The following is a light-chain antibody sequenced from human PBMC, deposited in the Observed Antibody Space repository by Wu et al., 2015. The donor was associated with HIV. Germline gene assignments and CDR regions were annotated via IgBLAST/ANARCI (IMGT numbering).Light chain of an antibody. V-gene: IGKV3-15*01. CDR1: ENINSN. CDR2: GAS. J-gene: IGKJ3*01. Sequence: EVVMTQSPATLSVSPGERATLSCRASENINSNLAWYQQKPGQAPRLLIYGASTGATGIPARFSGSGSGTEFTLTISSLQSEDSALYYCQQYNKWPPVTFGPGTKVDIK. CDR3: QQYNKWPPVT.